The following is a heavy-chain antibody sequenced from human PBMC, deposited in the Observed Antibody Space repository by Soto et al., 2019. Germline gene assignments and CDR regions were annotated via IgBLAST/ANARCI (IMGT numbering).Heavy chain of an antibody. CDR3: ARANLGYCTNGVCPDDY. V-gene: IGHV1-8*01. CDR2: MNPNSGNT. J-gene: IGHJ4*02. D-gene: IGHD2-8*01. Sequence: QVQLVQSGAEVKKPGASVKVSCKASGYTFTSYDINWVRQATGQGLEWMGWMNPNSGNTGYAQKFQGRVTMTRNTSISTAYMELSSLRSEDTAVYCCARANLGYCTNGVCPDDYWGQGTLVTVSS. CDR1: GYTFTSYD.